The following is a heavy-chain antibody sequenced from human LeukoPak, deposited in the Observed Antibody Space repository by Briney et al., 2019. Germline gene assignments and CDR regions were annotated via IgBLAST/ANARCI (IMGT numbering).Heavy chain of an antibody. Sequence: SETLSLTCTVSGGSISSYYWGWIRQPPGKGLEWIGYIYYSGSTNYNPSLKSRVTISLDTSKNQISLKLSSVTAADTAVYYCARHTTVVPPHYFDYWGQGTLVTVSS. V-gene: IGHV4-59*08. CDR2: IYYSGST. D-gene: IGHD4-23*01. CDR3: ARHTTVVPPHYFDY. J-gene: IGHJ4*02. CDR1: GGSISSYY.